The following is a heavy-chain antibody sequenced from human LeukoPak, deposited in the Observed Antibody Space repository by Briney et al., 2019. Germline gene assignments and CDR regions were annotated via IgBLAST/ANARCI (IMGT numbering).Heavy chain of an antibody. CDR1: RFTFNTYA. CDR3: QYMPYYDMDV. J-gene: IGHJ6*02. V-gene: IGHV3-23*01. Sequence: PGGSLRLSCAASRFTFNTYAMSWVRQAPGKGLEWVSAISGSGGSTYYADSVKGRLTISRDNSKNTLYLQMNGLRDEDTAMYYCQYMPYYDMDVWGQGTAVTIFS. CDR2: ISGSGGST. D-gene: IGHD1-1*01.